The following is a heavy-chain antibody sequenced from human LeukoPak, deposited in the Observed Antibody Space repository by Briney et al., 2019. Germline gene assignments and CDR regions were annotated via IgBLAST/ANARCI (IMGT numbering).Heavy chain of an antibody. Sequence: GGSLRLSCAVSGFTFSNYWMTWVRQSPGKGLEWVAIIKPDGSDSYSVDSEKGRFTVSRDNAKNSLYLQMSSLRAEDTAVYYCARGGHRQKEFWGQGTLVTVSS. J-gene: IGHJ4*02. CDR2: IKPDGSDS. CDR3: ARGGHRQKEF. CDR1: GFTFSNYW. D-gene: IGHD3-10*01. V-gene: IGHV3-7*01.